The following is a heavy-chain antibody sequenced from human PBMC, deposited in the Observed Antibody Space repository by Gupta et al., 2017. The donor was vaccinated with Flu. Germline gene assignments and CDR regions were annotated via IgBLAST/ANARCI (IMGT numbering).Heavy chain of an antibody. CDR1: GGTFSSNA. D-gene: IGHD3-22*01. CDR2: IIPKFDTP. CDR3: ARDYDGTGTYYYYYFGMDV. Sequence: QVQLEQSGAEVKKHGSSVKIPCKASGGTFSSNAISWVRLAPGQGLEWMGGIIPKFDTPNYAQKFQGRVTITADKSTSTAYMELSSLRSEDTAVYYCARDYDGTGTYYYYYFGMDVWGQGTTVTVSS. J-gene: IGHJ6*02. V-gene: IGHV1-69*06.